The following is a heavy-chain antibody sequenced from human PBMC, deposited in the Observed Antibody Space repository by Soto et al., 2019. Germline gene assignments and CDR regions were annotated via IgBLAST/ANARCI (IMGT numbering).Heavy chain of an antibody. V-gene: IGHV3-30-3*01. J-gene: IGHJ6*04. D-gene: IGHD3-22*01. CDR1: GFTFSSYA. Sequence: QVQLVESGGGVVQPGRSLRLSCAASGFTFSSYAMHWVRQAPGKGLEWVAVISYDGSNKYYADSVKGRFTISRDKSKNTLYLQMNSLRAEDTDVYYCARDFTTKYYYYYGMDVWGEGTTVTVSS. CDR3: ARDFTTKYYYYYGMDV. CDR2: ISYDGSNK.